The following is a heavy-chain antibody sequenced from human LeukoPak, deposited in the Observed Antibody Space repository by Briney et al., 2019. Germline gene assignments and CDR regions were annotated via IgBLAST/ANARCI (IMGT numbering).Heavy chain of an antibody. V-gene: IGHV3-21*04. J-gene: IGHJ3*02. CDR2: ISSSSSYI. CDR3: AKALGIAAADAFDI. D-gene: IGHD6-13*01. Sequence: GGSLRLSCAASGFTFSSYSMNWVRQAPGKGLEWVSSISSSSSYIYYAGSVKGRFTISRDNAKNSLYLQMNSLRAEDMALYYCAKALGIAAADAFDIWGQGTMVTVSS. CDR1: GFTFSSYS.